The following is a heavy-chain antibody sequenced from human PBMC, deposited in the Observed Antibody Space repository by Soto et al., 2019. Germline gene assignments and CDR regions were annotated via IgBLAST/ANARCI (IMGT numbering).Heavy chain of an antibody. CDR2: FNPTSGST. D-gene: IGHD6-13*01. CDR3: ARDLAAGDY. CDR1: GYTFINYY. Sequence: QVQLVQSGAEVKKPGASVKLSCKASGYTFINYYIHWVRQAPGQGLAWMGIFNPTSGSTNYAQKFQGRVTLTMATSTRTVYMELSSLSFDDTAVYYCARDLAAGDYWGQGTLVTVSS. J-gene: IGHJ4*02. V-gene: IGHV1-46*01.